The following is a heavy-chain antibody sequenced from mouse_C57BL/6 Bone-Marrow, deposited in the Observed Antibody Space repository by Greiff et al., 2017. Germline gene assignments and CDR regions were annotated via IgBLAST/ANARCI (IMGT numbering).Heavy chain of an antibody. J-gene: IGHJ2*01. CDR3: ARGGNYGGYYFDY. CDR1: GYTFTTYP. Sequence: VQLQQSGAELVKPGASVKMSCKASGYTFTTYPIEWMKQNHGKSLEWIGNFHPYNDDTKYNEKFKGKATLTVEKSSSSVYLELSRLTSDDSAVYDCARGGNYGGYYFDYWGQGTTLTVSS. D-gene: IGHD2-1*01. V-gene: IGHV1-47*01. CDR2: FHPYNDDT.